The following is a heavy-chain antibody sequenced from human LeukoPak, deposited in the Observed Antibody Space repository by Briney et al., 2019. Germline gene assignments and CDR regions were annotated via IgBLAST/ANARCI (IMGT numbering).Heavy chain of an antibody. CDR3: AREQTQGLYAYFDY. CDR2: ISSSGSTI. CDR1: GFTFSDYY. Sequence: WGSLRLSCAASGFTFSDYYMSWIRQAPGKGLEWVSYISSSGSTIYYADSVKGRFTISRDNAKNSLYLQMNSLRAEDTAVYYCAREQTQGLYAYFDYWGQGTLVTVSS. J-gene: IGHJ4*02. V-gene: IGHV3-11*01. D-gene: IGHD5/OR15-5a*01.